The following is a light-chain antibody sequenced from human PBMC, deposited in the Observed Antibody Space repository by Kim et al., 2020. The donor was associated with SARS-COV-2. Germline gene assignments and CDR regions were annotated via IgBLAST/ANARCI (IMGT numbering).Light chain of an antibody. Sequence: SASVGDRVTITCRASQSVSTWLAWYQQKPGKAPKLLIYETCRLQSGVPSRFSGSGFGTEFTLTISSLQPEDFATYYCQQYNSYWTFGQGTKVDIK. J-gene: IGKJ1*01. CDR1: QSVSTW. CDR3: QQYNSYWT. V-gene: IGKV1-5*03. CDR2: ETC.